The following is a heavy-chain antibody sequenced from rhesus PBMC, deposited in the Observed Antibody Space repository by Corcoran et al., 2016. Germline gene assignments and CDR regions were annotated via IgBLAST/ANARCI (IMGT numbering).Heavy chain of an antibody. J-gene: IGHJ4*01. CDR2: IYGGSGII. Sequence: QVQLQESGPGLVKPAETLSLTCAVSGGSISSNNWWRWYRQSPGKGLEWIGNIYGGSGIISYDPPLRSRVTISTDTSKNHFSLKLYSVTAADTAVYFCARHRSYNGYNPWGQGVLVTVSS. D-gene: IGHD5-24*01. CDR1: GGSISSNNW. CDR3: ARHRSYNGYNP. V-gene: IGHV4-65*01.